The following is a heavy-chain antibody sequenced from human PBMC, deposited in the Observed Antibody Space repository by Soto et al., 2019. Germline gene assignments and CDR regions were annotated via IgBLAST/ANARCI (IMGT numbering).Heavy chain of an antibody. CDR1: GGSISSNEW. D-gene: IGHD3-16*01. Sequence: QVQLQESGPGLVKPSGTLSLTCAISGGSISSNEWWSWVRQPPGKGREWIGEIYDTVTTNYNPSLKSRVTISIDKSKTQFSLKLTSLTAADTAVYYCARAVPFCLGPWGQGTLVTVSS. CDR2: IYDTVTT. J-gene: IGHJ5*02. CDR3: ARAVPFCLGP. V-gene: IGHV4-4*02.